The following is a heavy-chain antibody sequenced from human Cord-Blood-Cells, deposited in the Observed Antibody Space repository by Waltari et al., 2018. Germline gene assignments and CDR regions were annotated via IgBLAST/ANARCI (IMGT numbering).Heavy chain of an antibody. D-gene: IGHD2-2*01. Sequence: QSSLKESSPTPVNPTQTVTLTVTFSGLSLSTSGVDVGWIRQPPGKALEWLALFYWDDDKHYSPSLKSTLTITKYTSKNHVVLTMTDMDPVATATYSCAHRPSSTSLGWFDPWVQGTLVTVCS. V-gene: IGHV2-5*02. CDR1: GLSLSTSGVD. CDR3: AHRPSSTSLGWFDP. CDR2: FYWDDDK. J-gene: IGHJ5*02.